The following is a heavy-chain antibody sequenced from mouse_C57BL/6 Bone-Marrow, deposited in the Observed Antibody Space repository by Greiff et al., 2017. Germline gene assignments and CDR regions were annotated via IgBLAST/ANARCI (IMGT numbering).Heavy chain of an antibody. Sequence: EVKLMESGGGLVKPGGSLKLSCAASGFTFSDYGMHWVRPAPEKGLEWVAYISSGSSTIYYADTVQGRFTISRDNAKNTLFLQMTSLRSEDTAMYYCARRYGSSYWYFDVWGTGTTVTVSS. CDR1: GFTFSDYG. J-gene: IGHJ1*03. CDR3: ARRYGSSYWYFDV. CDR2: ISSGSSTI. D-gene: IGHD1-1*01. V-gene: IGHV5-17*01.